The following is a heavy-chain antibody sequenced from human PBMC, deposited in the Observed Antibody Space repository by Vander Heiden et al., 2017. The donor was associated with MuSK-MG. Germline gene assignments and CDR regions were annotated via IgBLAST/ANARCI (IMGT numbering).Heavy chain of an antibody. Sequence: QVQLVQSGGGVVQPGRSLRLSCSASGFNFNTYGLHWVRQAPGKGLEWVALIWYDGSNKYYGDSVKGRFTISRDNSKNTRYLQMNSLRAEDTAVYYCARDLQKWLSRDAFDIGGQGTMVTVSS. D-gene: IGHD6-19*01. CDR1: GFNFNTYG. CDR3: ARDLQKWLSRDAFDI. CDR2: IWYDGSNK. J-gene: IGHJ3*02. V-gene: IGHV3-33*01.